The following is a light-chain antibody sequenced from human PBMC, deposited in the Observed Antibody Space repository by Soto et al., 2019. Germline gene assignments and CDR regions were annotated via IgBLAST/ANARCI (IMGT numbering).Light chain of an antibody. CDR1: QSVTSSY. CDR3: QQYNNWPPWT. Sequence: EIVLTQSPGTLSLSPGERATLSCRASQSVTSSYLGWYQQKPGQAPRLLIYGASTRATGIPARFSGSGSGTEFTLTISSLQSEDFAVYYCQQYNNWPPWTFGQGTKVDIK. CDR2: GAS. J-gene: IGKJ1*01. V-gene: IGKV3-15*01.